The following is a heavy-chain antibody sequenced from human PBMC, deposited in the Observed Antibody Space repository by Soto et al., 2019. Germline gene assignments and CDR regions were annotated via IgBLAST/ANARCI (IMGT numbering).Heavy chain of an antibody. D-gene: IGHD3-22*01. CDR3: ARDPAHSSGHY. CDR1: GFTVSNSY. V-gene: IGHV3-53*01. J-gene: IGHJ4*02. CDR2: VYRDGTT. Sequence: EVQLVESGGGLIQPGGSLRLSCAASGFTVSNSYMIWVRQAPGKGLEWVSLVYRDGTTYYADSVKGRCTISRDKSKNTLYLQMHSLRAEDTAVYYCARDPAHSSGHYWGQGTLVTVSS.